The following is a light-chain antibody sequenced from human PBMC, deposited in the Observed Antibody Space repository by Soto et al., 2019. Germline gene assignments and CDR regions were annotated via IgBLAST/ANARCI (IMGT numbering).Light chain of an antibody. CDR1: QSVGSSH. V-gene: IGKV3-20*01. CDR2: GAS. Sequence: EIVLTQSPGTLSLSPGERATLSCRASQSVGSSHLAWYQQKPGQAPSLLMYGASSRATGIPDRFSGSGSGTDFTLTISRLEPEDFAVYYCQQYGSAPWTVGQGTKVDSK. J-gene: IGKJ1*01. CDR3: QQYGSAPWT.